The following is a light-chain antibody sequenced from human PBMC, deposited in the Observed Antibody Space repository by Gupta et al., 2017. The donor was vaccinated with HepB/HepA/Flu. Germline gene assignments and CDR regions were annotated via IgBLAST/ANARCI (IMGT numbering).Light chain of an antibody. J-gene: IGKJ3*01. CDR2: KAS. CDR3: QQHQSYMFT. CDR1: QGISVW. V-gene: IGKV1-5*03. Sequence: DIQMTQSPSTLSASVGDRVTITCRASQGISVWLAWYQQKPGKAPKLLIYKASTLESGVPSRCSGSGSGTEFILPIASLQPDDFATYYCQQHQSYMFTFGPGTKVDFK.